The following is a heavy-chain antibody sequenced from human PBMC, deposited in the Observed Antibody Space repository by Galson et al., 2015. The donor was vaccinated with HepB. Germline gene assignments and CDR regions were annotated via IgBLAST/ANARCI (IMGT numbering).Heavy chain of an antibody. D-gene: IGHD3-10*01. J-gene: IGHJ6*02. Sequence: SETLSLTCTVSGGSISSGDYYWSWIRQPPGRGLEWIGYIYYSGSTNYNPSLKSRVTISVDTSKKQFSLKLNSVTAANTAVYYCATNGAYGSGRSFYYAMDVWGQGTTVTVPS. V-gene: IGHV4-61*08. CDR1: GGSISSGDYY. CDR2: IYYSGST. CDR3: ATNGAYGSGRSFYYAMDV.